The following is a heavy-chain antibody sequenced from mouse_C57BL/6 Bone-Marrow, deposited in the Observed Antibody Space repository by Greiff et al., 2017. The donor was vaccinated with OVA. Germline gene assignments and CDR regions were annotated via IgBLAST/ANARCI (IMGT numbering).Heavy chain of an antibody. Sequence: EVKVVESGPELVKPGASVKISCKASGYSFTDYNMNWVKQSNGKSLEWIGVINPNYGTTSYNQKFKGKATLTVDQSSSTAYMQLNSLTSEDSAVYYCARDRWLLPAMDYWGQGTSVTVSS. V-gene: IGHV1-39*01. D-gene: IGHD2-3*01. CDR1: GYSFTDYN. CDR3: ARDRWLLPAMDY. CDR2: INPNYGTT. J-gene: IGHJ4*01.